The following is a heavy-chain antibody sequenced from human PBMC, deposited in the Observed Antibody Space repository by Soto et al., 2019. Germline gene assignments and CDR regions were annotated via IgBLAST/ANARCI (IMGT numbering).Heavy chain of an antibody. CDR3: VRSFGWYAIDY. CDR2: ISHIGSV. V-gene: IGHV4-4*02. CDR1: GVSISSNYY. J-gene: IGHJ4*02. D-gene: IGHD6-19*01. Sequence: QVLLQESGPGLVQPSGTLSLSCAVSGVSISSNYYWGWVRQSPGKGLAWLGDISHIGSVNYSPSLMSRVTISMDRSENQFSLKLNSVTAADTAVYYCVRSFGWYAIDYWGQGTLVIVSS.